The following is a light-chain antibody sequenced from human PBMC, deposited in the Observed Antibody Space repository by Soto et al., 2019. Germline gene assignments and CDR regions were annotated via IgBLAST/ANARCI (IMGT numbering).Light chain of an antibody. CDR1: QSVSSSY. Sequence: EIVLTQSPGTLSLSPGKRATLSCRASQSVSSSYLAWHQQKPGQAPSLIIYGASSRATGIPDMFSGSGSGTDFTLTISRLEPEDFAVYYCQQYGSSPRTFGQGTKVEIK. CDR2: GAS. J-gene: IGKJ1*01. CDR3: QQYGSSPRT. V-gene: IGKV3-20*01.